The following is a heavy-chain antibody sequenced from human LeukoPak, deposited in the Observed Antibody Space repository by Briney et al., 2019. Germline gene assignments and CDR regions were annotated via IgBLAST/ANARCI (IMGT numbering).Heavy chain of an antibody. V-gene: IGHV3-23*01. CDR1: GFTFSSYG. Sequence: GGSLRLSCAASGFTFSSYGMHWVRQAPGKGLEWVSGISPSGDITYYADSVKGRFTISRDNSKNTLYLEVISLAAEDTAVYYCAKDDAWLRFGEWSQGTLVTVSS. CDR3: AKDDAWLRFGE. CDR2: ISPSGDIT. J-gene: IGHJ4*02. D-gene: IGHD5-12*01.